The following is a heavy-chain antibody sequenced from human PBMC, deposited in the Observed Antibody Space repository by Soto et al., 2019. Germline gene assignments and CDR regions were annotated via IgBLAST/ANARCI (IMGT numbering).Heavy chain of an antibody. CDR2: IVVGSGNT. CDR3: AKIPPRTTATAYYFDY. V-gene: IGHV1-58*01. CDR1: GFTFTSSA. D-gene: IGHD4-17*01. Sequence: GASVKVSCKASGFTFTSSAVQWVRQARGQRLEWIGWIVVGSGNTNYAQKFQERVTITRDMSTSTAYMELSSLRSEDTAVYYCAKIPPRTTATAYYFDYWGQGTLVTVSS. J-gene: IGHJ4*02.